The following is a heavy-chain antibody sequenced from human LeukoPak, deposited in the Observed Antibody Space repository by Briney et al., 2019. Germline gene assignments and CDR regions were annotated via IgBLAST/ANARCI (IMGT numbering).Heavy chain of an antibody. CDR2: IYYSGST. CDR3: ARGPPEDSSGWYFFSPPPLNFDY. J-gene: IGHJ4*02. Sequence: SETLSLTCTVSGGSISSSSYYWGWIRQPPGKGLEWIGSIYYSGSTYYNPSLKSRVTISVDTSKNQFSLKLSSVTAADTAVYYCARGPPEDSSGWYFFSPPPLNFDYWGQGTLVTVSS. V-gene: IGHV4-39*07. CDR1: GGSISSSSYY. D-gene: IGHD6-19*01.